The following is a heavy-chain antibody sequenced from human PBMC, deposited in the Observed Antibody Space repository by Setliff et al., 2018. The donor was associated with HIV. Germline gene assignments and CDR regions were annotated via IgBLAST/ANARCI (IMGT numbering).Heavy chain of an antibody. CDR3: ATFADGPDS. CDR1: GFIFSDHV. V-gene: IGHV3-7*01. Sequence: GGSLRLSCAASGFIFSDHVMHWVRQAPGKGLEWVATIKEDGREKYYVGSVKGRFTISRDNAKRSLYLQMNRLKTDDTAFYYCATFADGPDSWGQGTLVTVSS. D-gene: IGHD3-3*01. J-gene: IGHJ4*02. CDR2: IKEDGREK.